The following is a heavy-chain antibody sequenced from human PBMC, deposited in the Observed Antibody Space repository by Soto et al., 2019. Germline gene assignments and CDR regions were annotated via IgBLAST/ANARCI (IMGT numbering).Heavy chain of an antibody. Sequence: QMQLVQSWPEVMKPGTSVKVSCKASGFTFTSSAVQWVPQARGQRLEWIGWIVVGSGNTNYAQKFQERVTITRDMSTSTAYMELSSLRSEDTAVYYCTRHTGYGDYEDDFYYGMDVWGQGTTVTVSS. CDR1: GFTFTSSA. J-gene: IGHJ6*02. D-gene: IGHD4-17*01. V-gene: IGHV1-58*01. CDR2: IVVGSGNT. CDR3: TRHTGYGDYEDDFYYGMDV.